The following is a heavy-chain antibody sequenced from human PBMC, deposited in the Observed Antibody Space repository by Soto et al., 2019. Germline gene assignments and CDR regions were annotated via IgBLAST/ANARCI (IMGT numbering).Heavy chain of an antibody. J-gene: IGHJ6*02. Sequence: ASVKVSCKASGGTFSSYAISWVRQAPGQGLEWMGGVIPIFGTANYAQKFQGRVTITADESTSTAYMELSSLRSEDTAVYYCARPSSSSSLFYYYYYGMDVWGQGTTVTVSS. CDR3: ARPSSSSSLFYYYYYGMDV. V-gene: IGHV1-69*13. CDR1: GGTFSSYA. CDR2: VIPIFGTA. D-gene: IGHD6-6*01.